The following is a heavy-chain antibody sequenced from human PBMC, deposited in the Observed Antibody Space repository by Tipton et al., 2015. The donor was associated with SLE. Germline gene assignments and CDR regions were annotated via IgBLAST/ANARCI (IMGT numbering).Heavy chain of an antibody. D-gene: IGHD2-15*01. V-gene: IGHV3-48*04. CDR3: AREGVVVVAFDY. J-gene: IGHJ4*02. CDR1: GFTFSSYS. CDR2: ISSSGSTI. Sequence: VQLVQSGGGLVQPGGSLRLSCAASGFTFSSYSMNWVRQAPGKGLEWVSYISSSGSTIYYADSVKGRFTTSRDNAKNSLYLQMNSLRAEDTAVYYCAREGVVVVAFDYWGQGTLVTVSS.